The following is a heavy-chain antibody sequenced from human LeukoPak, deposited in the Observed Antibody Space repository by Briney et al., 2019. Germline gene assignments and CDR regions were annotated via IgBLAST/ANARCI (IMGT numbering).Heavy chain of an antibody. D-gene: IGHD3-10*01. V-gene: IGHV3-13*01. CDR1: GFTFSNYD. CDR2: IATAGDT. J-gene: IGHJ6*02. CDR3: ARASLGESFYYYYGMDV. Sequence: GGSLRLSCAASGFTFSNYDLHWVRQATGKGLEWVTAIATAGDTYYPGSVKGRFTISRENAKNSLYLQMDSLRAGDTAVYYCARASLGESFYYYYGMDVWGQGTTVTVSS.